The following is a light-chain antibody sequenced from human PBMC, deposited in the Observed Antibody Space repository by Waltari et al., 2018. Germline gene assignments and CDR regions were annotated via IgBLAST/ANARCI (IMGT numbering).Light chain of an antibody. CDR2: DAT. CDR3: QQYDYLPALT. Sequence: DIQMTQSPSSLSASVGDRVTITCQASQDIMNYLNWFQQKPGKAPKLLIFDATNLETGVPSRFSGSGSGADVTFTISSLQPEDVATYYCQQYDYLPALTFGGGTKVEIK. J-gene: IGKJ4*01. V-gene: IGKV1-33*01. CDR1: QDIMNY.